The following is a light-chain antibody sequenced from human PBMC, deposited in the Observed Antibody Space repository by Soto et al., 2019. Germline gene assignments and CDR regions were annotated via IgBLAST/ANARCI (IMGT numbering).Light chain of an antibody. CDR3: SSYTTTTTWL. V-gene: IGLV2-14*01. CDR1: ISDIGTYNY. Sequence: QSALTQPASVSGSPGQSITISCTGTISDIGTYNYVSWYQQHPGKAPKLIIYEVSHRPSGVSFQFSGSKSGNTASLTISGLQAEDEADYFCSSYTTTTTWLFGGGTKLTVL. J-gene: IGLJ3*02. CDR2: EVS.